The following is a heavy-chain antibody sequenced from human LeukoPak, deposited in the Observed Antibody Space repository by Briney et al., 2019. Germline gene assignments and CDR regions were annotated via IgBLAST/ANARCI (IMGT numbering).Heavy chain of an antibody. V-gene: IGHV4-39*07. CDR1: GGSISSSSYY. CDR2: IYYSGST. CDR3: ARGDYYVSY. D-gene: IGHD3-10*02. Sequence: PSETLSLTCTVSGGSISSSSYYWGWIRQPPGKGLEWIGSIYYSGSTYYNPSLKSRVTISVDTSKNQFSLKLSSVTAADTAVYYCARGDYYVSYWGQGTLVTVSS. J-gene: IGHJ4*02.